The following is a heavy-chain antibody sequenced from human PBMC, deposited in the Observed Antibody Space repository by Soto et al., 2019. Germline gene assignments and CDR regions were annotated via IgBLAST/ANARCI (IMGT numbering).Heavy chain of an antibody. CDR2: ISYDGSNK. J-gene: IGHJ4*02. Sequence: QVQLVESGGGVVQPGRSLRLSCAASGFTFSSYAMHWVRQAPGKGLEWVAVISYDGSNKYYADSVKGRFTISRDNSKNTLYLQMNSLRAEDTAVYYCASDFRGDYDYVWGSYRWGDGAHFSHYWGQGTLVTVSS. V-gene: IGHV3-30-3*01. D-gene: IGHD3-16*02. CDR1: GFTFSSYA. CDR3: ASDFRGDYDYVWGSYRWGDGAHFSHY.